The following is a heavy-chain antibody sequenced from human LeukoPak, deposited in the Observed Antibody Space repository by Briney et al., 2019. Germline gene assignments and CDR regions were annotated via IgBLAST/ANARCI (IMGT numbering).Heavy chain of an antibody. V-gene: IGHV5-51*01. CDR1: GSRFTSYW. CDR3: ARSSSGWYGLKAFDI. Sequence: GASLKISCKGSGSRFTSYWIGWVRQMPGKGLEWMGIIYPGDSDTRYSPSFQGQVTISADKSISTAYLQWSSLKASDTAMYYCARSSSGWYGLKAFDIWGQGTMVTVSS. CDR2: IYPGDSDT. J-gene: IGHJ3*02. D-gene: IGHD6-19*01.